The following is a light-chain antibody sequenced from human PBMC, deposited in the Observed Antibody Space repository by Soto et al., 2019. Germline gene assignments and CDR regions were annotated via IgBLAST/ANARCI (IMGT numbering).Light chain of an antibody. CDR1: SSDVGGYNY. J-gene: IGLJ1*01. V-gene: IGLV2-11*01. CDR2: DVS. Sequence: QYALTQPRSVSGSPGQSVTISCTGTSSDVGGYNYVSWYQQHPGKAPKLMLYDVSKRPSGVPDRFSGSKSGNTASLTISGLQAEDEADYYCCSYAGSYTYVFGTGTKLTVL. CDR3: CSYAGSYTYV.